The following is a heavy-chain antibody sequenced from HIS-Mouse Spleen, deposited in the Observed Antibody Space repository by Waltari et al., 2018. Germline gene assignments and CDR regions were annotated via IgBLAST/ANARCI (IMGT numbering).Heavy chain of an antibody. J-gene: IGHJ5*02. CDR1: GYTFTSCG. V-gene: IGHV1-18*01. D-gene: IGHD3-3*01. CDR3: ARSESRFLEWLDWFDP. CDR2: ISAYNGNT. Sequence: QVQLVQSGAEVKKPGASVKVSCKASGYTFTSCGISWVRQAPGQGLEWMGWISAYNGNTNYAQKLQGRVTMTTDTSTSTAYMELRSLRSDDTAVYYCARSESRFLEWLDWFDPWGQGTLVTVSS.